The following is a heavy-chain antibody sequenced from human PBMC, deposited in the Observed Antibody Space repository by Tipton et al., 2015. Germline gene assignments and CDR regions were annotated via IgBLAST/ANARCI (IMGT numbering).Heavy chain of an antibody. J-gene: IGHJ4*02. D-gene: IGHD6-19*01. CDR2: IKQDGSEK. CDR1: GFIFSNYR. V-gene: IGHV3-7*03. CDR3: AKRAVAGIPFHY. Sequence: SLRLSCAASGFIFSNYRMTWVRQAPGKGLEWVANIKQDGSEKYYVDSVKGRFTISRDNAKNSLYLQMNSLRADDTAVYYCAKRAVAGIPFHYWGQGTLVTVSS.